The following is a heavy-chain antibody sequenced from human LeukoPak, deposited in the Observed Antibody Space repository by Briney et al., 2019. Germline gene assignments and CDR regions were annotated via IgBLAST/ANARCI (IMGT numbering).Heavy chain of an antibody. V-gene: IGHV3-7*01. Sequence: GGSLRLSCAASGFTFSRYWMNWVRQAPGKGLEWVASIKEDGSEKSYVDSVKGRFTISRDNAKNSLYLQTNSLRAEDTAIYYCVSCGTTTCIIRFDHWGQGTLVTVSS. J-gene: IGHJ4*02. CDR3: VSCGTTTCIIRFDH. D-gene: IGHD2-2*01. CDR1: GFTFSRYW. CDR2: IKEDGSEK.